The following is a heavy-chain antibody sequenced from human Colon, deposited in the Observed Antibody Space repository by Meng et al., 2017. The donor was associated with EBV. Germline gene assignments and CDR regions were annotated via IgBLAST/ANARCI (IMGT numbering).Heavy chain of an antibody. CDR2: IYYSGST. CDR3: ARVSSGWDYFDY. V-gene: IGHV4-31*03. D-gene: IGHD6-19*01. CDR1: GGSVSSGGYY. Sequence: QVQLKESGPGLVKTSQTLSLTCTVSGGSVSSGGYYWTWIRQHPGKGLEWFGHIYYSGSTFYNPSLKRRVIISIDTSKNQFSLNLRSVTAADTAVYYCARVSSGWDYFDYWGQGTLVTVSS. J-gene: IGHJ4*02.